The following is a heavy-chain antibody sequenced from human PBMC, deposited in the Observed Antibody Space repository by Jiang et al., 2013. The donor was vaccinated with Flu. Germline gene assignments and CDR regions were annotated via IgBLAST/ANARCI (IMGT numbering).Heavy chain of an antibody. D-gene: IGHD1-26*01. CDR1: GYTFTSYD. CDR2: MNPNSGNT. V-gene: IGHV1-8*01. Sequence: GAEVKKPGASVKVSCKASGYTFTSYDINWVRQATGQGLEWMGWMNPNSGNTGYAQKFQGRVTMTRNTSISTAYMELSSLRSEDTAVYYCARRDVVRGAITTRTLDYWGQGTLVTVSS. CDR3: ARRDVVRGAITTRTLDY. J-gene: IGHJ4*02.